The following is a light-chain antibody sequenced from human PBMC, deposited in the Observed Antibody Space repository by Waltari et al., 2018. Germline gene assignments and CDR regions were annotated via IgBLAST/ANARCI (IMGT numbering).Light chain of an antibody. V-gene: IGKV2-30*01. CDR1: QRLVSSDGNTF. CDR3: MQGTQWPPSLT. CDR2: IVS. Sequence: DVVLTQSPPSLPVTPGQPASTSCKSSQRLVSSDGNTFLNLFLQRPGPCPRRIIYIVSTRASGVPDRFSGSGSGTDFTLKISRVEAEDVGIYYCMQGTQWPPSLTFGGGTKVEIK. J-gene: IGKJ4*01.